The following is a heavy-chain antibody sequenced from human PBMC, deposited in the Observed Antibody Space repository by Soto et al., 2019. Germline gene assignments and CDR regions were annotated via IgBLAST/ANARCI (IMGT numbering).Heavy chain of an antibody. V-gene: IGHV4-39*01. J-gene: IGHJ3*02. Sequence: PSETLSLTCTVSGDSISSSSYYWGWIRQPPGKGLEWIGTIYYSGSTYYNPSLKSRVTISVDTSKNQFSLKLSSVTAADTAVYYCARTSGYSGYDWGDAFDIWGQGTMVTVSS. CDR3: ARTSGYSGYDWGDAFDI. CDR1: GDSISSSSYY. CDR2: IYYSGST. D-gene: IGHD5-12*01.